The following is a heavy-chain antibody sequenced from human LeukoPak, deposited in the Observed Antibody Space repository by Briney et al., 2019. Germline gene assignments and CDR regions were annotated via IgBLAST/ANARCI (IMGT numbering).Heavy chain of an antibody. CDR1: GFPFSSYW. Sequence: GGSLRLSCATSGFPFSSYWMNWVRQAPGKGLEWVAVIWYDASNRYYADSVKGRFTISRDNSKNTLYLQMNSLRAEDTAVYYCAKEGDYVWGSPVGDYFDYWGQGTLVTVSS. V-gene: IGHV3-33*06. CDR3: AKEGDYVWGSPVGDYFDY. CDR2: IWYDASNR. D-gene: IGHD3-16*01. J-gene: IGHJ4*02.